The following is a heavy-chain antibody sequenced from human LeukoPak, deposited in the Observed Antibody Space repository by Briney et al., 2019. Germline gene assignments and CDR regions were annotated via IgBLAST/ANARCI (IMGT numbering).Heavy chain of an antibody. CDR1: GFTFSTYG. CDR2: IRYDGNNI. CDR3: AKDGRPSAPGGYQIDY. V-gene: IGHV3-30*02. D-gene: IGHD5-18*01. Sequence: QPGGSLRLSCAASGFTFSTYGMHRVRQAPGKGLEWVAFIRYDGNNIYYADSVKGRFTISRDTSKNTLYLQMNSLRGEDTAVYYCAKDGRPSAPGGYQIDYWGQGTLVTVSS. J-gene: IGHJ4*02.